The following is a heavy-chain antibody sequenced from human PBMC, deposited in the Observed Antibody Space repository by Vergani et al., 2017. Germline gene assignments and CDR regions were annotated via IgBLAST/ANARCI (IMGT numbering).Heavy chain of an antibody. D-gene: IGHD4-17*01. CDR3: ARESTVTPYYFDY. CDR1: GFTFSSYW. J-gene: IGHJ4*02. Sequence: EVQLVESGGGLVQPGGSLRLSCAASGFTFSSYWMSWVRQAPGKGLEWVANIKQDGSEKYYVDSVKGRFTISRDNAKNSLYLQMNSLRAEDTAVYYCARESTVTPYYFDYWGQGTLVTVSS. V-gene: IGHV3-7*03. CDR2: IKQDGSEK.